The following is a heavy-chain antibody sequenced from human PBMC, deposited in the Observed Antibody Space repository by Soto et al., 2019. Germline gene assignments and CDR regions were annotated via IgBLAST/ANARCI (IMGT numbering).Heavy chain of an antibody. Sequence: SETLSLTCAVSGGSISSGGYSWSWIRQPPGKGLEWIGYIYHSGSTYYNPSLKSRVTISVDRSKNQFSLKLSSVTAADTAVYYCTLRGYYDSSGYPPFDYWGQRTLVTVSS. D-gene: IGHD3-22*01. J-gene: IGHJ4*02. V-gene: IGHV4-30-2*01. CDR1: GGSISSGGYS. CDR2: IYHSGST. CDR3: TLRGYYDSSGYPPFDY.